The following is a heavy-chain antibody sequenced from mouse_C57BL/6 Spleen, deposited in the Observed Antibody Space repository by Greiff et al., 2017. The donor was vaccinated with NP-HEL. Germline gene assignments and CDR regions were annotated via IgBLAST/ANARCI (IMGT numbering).Heavy chain of an antibody. CDR3: ARYDYDYDWFAY. CDR2: IYPGSGST. J-gene: IGHJ3*01. V-gene: IGHV1-55*01. CDR1: GYTFTSYW. Sequence: QVQLQQPGAELVKPGASVKMSCKASGYTFTSYWITWVKQRPGQGLEWIGDIYPGSGSTNYNEKFKSKATLTVDTSSSTAYMQLSSLTSEDSAVYYCARYDYDYDWFAYWGQGTLVTVSA. D-gene: IGHD2-4*01.